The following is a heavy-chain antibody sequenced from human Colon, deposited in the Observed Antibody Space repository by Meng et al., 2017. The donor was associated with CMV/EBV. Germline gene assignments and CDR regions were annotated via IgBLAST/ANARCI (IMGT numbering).Heavy chain of an antibody. CDR2: ISWDSSSI. CDR1: GFKFEEFG. J-gene: IGHJ4*02. D-gene: IGHD3-22*01. Sequence: SLKISCAASGFKFEEFGINWVRQVPGKGLEWVSSISWDSSSIAYADSVKGRFTVSRDNPDNTIYLQLDSLRPEDTALYYCARSKSEVLTDWGQGTLVTVSS. V-gene: IGHV3-9*01. CDR3: ARSKSEVLTD.